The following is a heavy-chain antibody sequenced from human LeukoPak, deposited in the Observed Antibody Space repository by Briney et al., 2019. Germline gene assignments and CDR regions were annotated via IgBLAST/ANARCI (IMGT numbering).Heavy chain of an antibody. CDR3: AKGGGRSGCDY. D-gene: IGHD6-19*01. Sequence: PGGSLRLSCAASGFTFSSYGMHWVRQAPGKGLEWVAVISYDGSNKYYADSVKGRFTISRDNSKNTLYLQMTSLRAEDTAVYYCAKGGGRSGCDYWGQGTLVTVSS. CDR2: ISYDGSNK. CDR1: GFTFSSYG. J-gene: IGHJ4*02. V-gene: IGHV3-30*18.